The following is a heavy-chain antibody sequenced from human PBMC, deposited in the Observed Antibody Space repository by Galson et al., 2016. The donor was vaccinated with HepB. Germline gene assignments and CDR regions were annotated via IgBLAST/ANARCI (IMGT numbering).Heavy chain of an antibody. CDR2: ISRGGTPI. Sequence: SLRLSCAASGFALSSYEMNWVRLAPGKGLEWISYISRGGTPIYHADSVKGRFTISRDNARNSLYLQMNSLRAEDTAVYFCVAVRAEISGAFKRKRRSNPQKDVWGQGTTVTVSS. D-gene: IGHD5-12*01. J-gene: IGHJ3*01. V-gene: IGHV3-48*03. CDR1: GFALSSYE. CDR3: VAVRAEISGAFKRKRRSNPQKDV.